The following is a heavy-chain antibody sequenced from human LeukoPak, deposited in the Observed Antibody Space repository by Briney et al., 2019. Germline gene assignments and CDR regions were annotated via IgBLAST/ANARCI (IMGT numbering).Heavy chain of an antibody. J-gene: IGHJ6*02. CDR3: ARTSRGIVVVPAAEYYYYGMDV. CDR2: INPNSGGT. V-gene: IGHV1-2*02. Sequence: GASVKVSCKAPGYTFTGYYMHWVRQAPGQGLEWMGWINPNSGGTNYAQKFQGRVTMTRDTSISTAYMELSRLRSDDTAVYYCARTSRGIVVVPAAEYYYYGMDVWGQGTTVTVSS. D-gene: IGHD2-2*01. CDR1: GYTFTGYY.